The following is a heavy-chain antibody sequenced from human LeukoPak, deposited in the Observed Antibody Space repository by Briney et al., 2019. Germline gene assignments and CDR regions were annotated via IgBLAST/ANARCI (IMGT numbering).Heavy chain of an antibody. J-gene: IGHJ4*02. D-gene: IGHD5-12*01. Sequence: PSETLSLTCTVSDGSISSYYWSWIRQPPGKGLEWIGYIYYSGSTNYNPSLKSRVTISVDTSKNQFSLKLSSVTAADTAVYYCASEGYSGYDYQGYWGQGTLVTVSS. CDR2: IYYSGST. CDR1: DGSISSYY. CDR3: ASEGYSGYDYQGY. V-gene: IGHV4-59*01.